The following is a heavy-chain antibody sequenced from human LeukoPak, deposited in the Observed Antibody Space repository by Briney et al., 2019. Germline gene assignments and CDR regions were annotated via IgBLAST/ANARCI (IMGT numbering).Heavy chain of an antibody. CDR1: GFTFSRYA. D-gene: IGHD2-21*02. V-gene: IGHV3-23*01. CDR2: ISGSGGTT. CDR3: AKEDCGVDCSTFDY. J-gene: IGHJ4*02. Sequence: ASLRLSCAASGFTFSRYAMSWVRQAPGKGLEWVSAISGSGGTTYYADSVKGRFTISRDNSKSTLYLQMNSLRAEDTAVYYCAKEDCGVDCSTFDYWGQGTLVTVSS.